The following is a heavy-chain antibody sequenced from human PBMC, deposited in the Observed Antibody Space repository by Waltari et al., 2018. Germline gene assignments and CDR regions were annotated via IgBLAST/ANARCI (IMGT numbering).Heavy chain of an antibody. J-gene: IGHJ6*02. Sequence: QVQLQESGPGLVKPSETLSLTCTVSGGSISSYYWSWIRQPPGKGLGWIGYIYYSGSTNYNPSLKSRVTISVDTSKNQFSLKLSSVTAADTAVYYCARVAGGLTSIAAGYYYYGMDVWGQGTTVTVSS. V-gene: IGHV4-59*01. CDR3: ARVAGGLTSIAAGYYYYGMDV. D-gene: IGHD6-6*01. CDR1: GGSISSYY. CDR2: IYYSGST.